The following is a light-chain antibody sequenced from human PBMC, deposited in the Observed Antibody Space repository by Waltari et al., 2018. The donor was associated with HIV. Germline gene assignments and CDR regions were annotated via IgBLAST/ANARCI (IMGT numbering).Light chain of an antibody. J-gene: IGLJ1*01. CDR2: EKN. Sequence: QSVLTQPPSVSAAPGQKVTISCSGTSSNIGNNYVSWYQQLPGTAPKLLIYEKNKRPSGIPDRFSGSKSGTSATLGVTGLQTGDEADYYCGTWDSSLSAFYVFGTGTKVTVL. CDR3: GTWDSSLSAFYV. CDR1: SSNIGNNY. V-gene: IGLV1-51*02.